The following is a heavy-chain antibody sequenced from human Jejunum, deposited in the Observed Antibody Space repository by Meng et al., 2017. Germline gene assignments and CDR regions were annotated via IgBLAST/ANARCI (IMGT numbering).Heavy chain of an antibody. J-gene: IGHJ4*02. Sequence: QVRVQESGPRLGNPCGNPSLTCAVEGGSIRRSSWWSWVRQPPGKGLEWIGEISLSGSPSYNPSLRTRVTISIDTSRNQFPLSLSSVPAADTAVYYCARHGAAPYFDDWGQGSLVTVSS. D-gene: IGHD2-15*01. CDR3: ARHGAAPYFDD. V-gene: IGHV4-4*02. CDR2: ISLSGSP. CDR1: GGSIRRSSW.